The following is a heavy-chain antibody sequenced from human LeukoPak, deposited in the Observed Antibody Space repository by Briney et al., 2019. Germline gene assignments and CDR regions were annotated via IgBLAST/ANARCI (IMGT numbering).Heavy chain of an antibody. V-gene: IGHV3-23*01. Sequence: GGSLRLSCAASGFTFSDYYMSWIRQAPGKGLEWVSAISGSGDKIHYADSVKGRFTISRDNSKNTLYLQMNSLRVEDTAIYYCAKDWSCDYWGQGTLITVSS. D-gene: IGHD1-26*01. J-gene: IGHJ4*02. CDR2: ISGSGDKI. CDR3: AKDWSCDY. CDR1: GFTFSDYY.